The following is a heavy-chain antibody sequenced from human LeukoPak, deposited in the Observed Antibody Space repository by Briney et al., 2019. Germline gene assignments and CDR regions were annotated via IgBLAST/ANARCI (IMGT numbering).Heavy chain of an antibody. V-gene: IGHV3-7*01. J-gene: IGHJ4*02. Sequence: GGSLRLSCAASGFTFRSYWMSWVRQAPGKGLEWVANIKQDGSEKYYVDSVKGRFNISRDNAKNSLYLRMNSLRAEDTAVYYCARLRRDYYDSSGYDTFDYWGQGTLVTVSS. CDR1: GFTFRSYW. CDR2: IKQDGSEK. D-gene: IGHD3-22*01. CDR3: ARLRRDYYDSSGYDTFDY.